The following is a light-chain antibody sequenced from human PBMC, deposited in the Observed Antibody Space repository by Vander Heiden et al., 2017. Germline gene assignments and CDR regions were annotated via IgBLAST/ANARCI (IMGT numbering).Light chain of an antibody. CDR2: LGS. V-gene: IGKV2-28*01. CDR1: QSLLHSNGYNY. J-gene: IGKJ4*01. CDR3: MQALQTPPGT. Sequence: DIVMTQSQLSLTVTPGEPASISCRSSQSLLHSNGYNYLDWYLQKPGQSPQLLIYLGSNRASGVPDRFSGSGSGTDFTLKISRVEAEDVGVYYCMQALQTPPGTFGGGTKVEIK.